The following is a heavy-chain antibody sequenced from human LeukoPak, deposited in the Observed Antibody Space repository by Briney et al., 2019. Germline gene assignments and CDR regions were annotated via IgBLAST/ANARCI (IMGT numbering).Heavy chain of an antibody. J-gene: IGHJ4*02. CDR2: IYYSGST. V-gene: IGHV4-59*01. CDR3: ARSTYSSSSNVDFDY. Sequence: SETLSLTCTVSGGSISSYHWSWIRQPPGKGLEWIGYIYYSGSTNYNPSLKSRVTISVDTSKNQFSLKLSSVTAADTAVYYCARSTYSSSSNVDFDYWGQGTLVTVSS. D-gene: IGHD6-6*01. CDR1: GGSISSYH.